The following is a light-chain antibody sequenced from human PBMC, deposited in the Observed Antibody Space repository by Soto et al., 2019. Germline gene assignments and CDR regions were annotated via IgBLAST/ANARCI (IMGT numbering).Light chain of an antibody. CDR2: GVS. Sequence: EIVLTKSPCTRSLSPGERATLSCRASQSISSRYLAWYQQKPGQATRLLMYGVSSRATGTPDRFSGSGSGTDFTLTISRLEPEDFAVYHCQQYDSSPTFGQGTKVDIK. V-gene: IGKV3-20*01. CDR1: QSISSRY. J-gene: IGKJ1*01. CDR3: QQYDSSPT.